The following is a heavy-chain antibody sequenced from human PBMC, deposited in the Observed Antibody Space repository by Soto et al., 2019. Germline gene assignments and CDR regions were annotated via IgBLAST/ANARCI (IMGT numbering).Heavy chain of an antibody. V-gene: IGHV3-23*01. CDR2: ILGSGATT. D-gene: IGHD5-12*01. CDR1: GFTFSNYA. CDR3: ARDGRYHIVASC. Sequence: EVRLLESGGGLVLPGGSLRLSCAASGFTFSNYAMSWVRQAPGQGLEWVSGILGSGATTYYADSVKGRFTISRDNSKSTLSLQMNSLRAEDTAIYYCARDGRYHIVASCWGQGALVTVSS. J-gene: IGHJ4*02.